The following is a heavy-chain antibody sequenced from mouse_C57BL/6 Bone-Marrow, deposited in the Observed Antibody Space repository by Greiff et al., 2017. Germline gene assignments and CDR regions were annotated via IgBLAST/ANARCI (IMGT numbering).Heavy chain of an antibody. D-gene: IGHD1-1*01. V-gene: IGHV1-69*01. CDR1: GYTFTSYW. CDR2: IDPSDSYT. CDR3: ARLVVPNY. J-gene: IGHJ2*01. Sequence: QVHVKQPGAELVMPGASVKLSCKASGYTFTSYWMHWVKQRPGQGLEWIGEIDPSDSYTNYNQKFKGKSTLTVDKSSSTAYMQLSSLTSEDSAVYYCARLVVPNYWGQGTTLTVSS.